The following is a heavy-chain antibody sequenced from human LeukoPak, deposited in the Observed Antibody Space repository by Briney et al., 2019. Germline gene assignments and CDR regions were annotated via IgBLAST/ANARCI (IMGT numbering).Heavy chain of an antibody. D-gene: IGHD6-13*01. J-gene: IGHJ4*02. CDR2: ISSSGGST. CDR1: GFTFSSYA. CDR3: AKGGSSTWYSPYDY. Sequence: GGSLRPSCAASGFTFSSYAMSWVRQAPGKGLEWVSAISSSGGSTSYADSVKGRFTISSDNSKNALFLQMSSLRPEDTAVYYCAKGGSSTWYSPYDYWGQGTLVTVSS. V-gene: IGHV3-23*01.